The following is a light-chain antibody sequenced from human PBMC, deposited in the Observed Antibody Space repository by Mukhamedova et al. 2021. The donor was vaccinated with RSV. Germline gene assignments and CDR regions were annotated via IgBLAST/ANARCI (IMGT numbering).Light chain of an antibody. J-gene: IGKJ2*03. CDR3: QQRSNWLYS. CDR2: DAS. V-gene: IGKV3-11*01. Sequence: GERATLSCRASQSVSSYLAWYQQKPGQAPRLLIYDASNSATGIPARFSGSGSGTDFTLTISSLEPEDFAVYYCQQRSNWLYSFG. CDR1: QSVSSY.